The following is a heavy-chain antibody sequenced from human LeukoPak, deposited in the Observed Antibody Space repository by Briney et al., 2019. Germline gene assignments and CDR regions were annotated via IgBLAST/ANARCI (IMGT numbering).Heavy chain of an antibody. V-gene: IGHV1-18*01. J-gene: IGHJ6*02. Sequence: GAPVKVSCKASGYTFTSYGISWVRQAPGQGLEWMGWISAYNGNTNYAQKLQGRVTMTTDTSTSTAYMELRSLRSDDTAVYYCARAYCSGGSCYRGMDVWGQGTTVTVSS. D-gene: IGHD2-15*01. CDR1: GYTFTSYG. CDR2: ISAYNGNT. CDR3: ARAYCSGGSCYRGMDV.